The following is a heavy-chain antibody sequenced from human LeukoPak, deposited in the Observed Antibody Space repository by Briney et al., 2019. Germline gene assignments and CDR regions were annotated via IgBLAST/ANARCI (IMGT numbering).Heavy chain of an antibody. J-gene: IGHJ4*02. D-gene: IGHD3-10*01. CDR3: ARRSLRGVIRTRRGFDY. CDR2: IYTSGST. CDR1: GGSISSYY. Sequence: SETLSLTCTVSGGSISSYYWSWIRQPAGKGLEWIGRIYTSGSTNYNPSLKSRVTMSVDTSKNQFSLKLSSVTAADTAVYYCARRSLRGVIRTRRGFDYWGQGTLVTVSS. V-gene: IGHV4-4*07.